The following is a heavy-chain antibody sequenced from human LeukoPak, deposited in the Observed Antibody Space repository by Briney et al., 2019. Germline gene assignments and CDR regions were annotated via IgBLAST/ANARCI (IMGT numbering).Heavy chain of an antibody. CDR3: AEDSSADGSVSQYFDY. CDR1: GFTVSNNY. V-gene: IGHV3-53*05. J-gene: IGHJ4*02. CDR2: IYSGGDT. D-gene: IGHD3-10*01. Sequence: GGSLRLSCAASGFTVSNNYLSWVRQAPGKGLEWVSVIYSGGDTYYADSVKGRFTISRDNSKNTLYLQMNRLRAEDTAVYYCAEDSSADGSVSQYFDYWGQGTLVTVSS.